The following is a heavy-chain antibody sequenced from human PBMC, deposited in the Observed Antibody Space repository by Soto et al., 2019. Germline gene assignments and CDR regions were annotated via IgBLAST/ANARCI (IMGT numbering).Heavy chain of an antibody. J-gene: IGHJ6*02. CDR2: IIPIFGTA. CDR1: GGTFSSYA. CDR3: ARGVGPTYSYNYGMEV. D-gene: IGHD1-26*01. Sequence: SVKVSCKASGGTFSSYAISWVRQAPGQGLEWMGGIIPIFGTANYAQKFQGRVTITADESTSTAYMELSSLRSEDTAVYFCARGVGPTYSYNYGMEVWGQGTTVTVSS. V-gene: IGHV1-69*13.